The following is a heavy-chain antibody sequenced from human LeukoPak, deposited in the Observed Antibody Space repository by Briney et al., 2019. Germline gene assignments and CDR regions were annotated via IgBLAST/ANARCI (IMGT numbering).Heavy chain of an antibody. Sequence: SETLSLTCTVSGVSISTDNFYWGWIRQPPGKGREWIGTFYYSGTTYYNPSLKSRLTISVDTSKNQFSLKLSSVTAADTSVYYCARHRESDFGYYYYMDVWGKGTTVTVSS. CDR1: GVSISTDNFY. CDR2: FYYSGTT. V-gene: IGHV4-39*01. J-gene: IGHJ6*03. D-gene: IGHD4-17*01. CDR3: ARHRESDFGYYYYMDV.